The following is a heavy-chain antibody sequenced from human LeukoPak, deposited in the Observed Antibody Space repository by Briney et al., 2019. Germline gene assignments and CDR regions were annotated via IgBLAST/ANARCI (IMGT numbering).Heavy chain of an antibody. CDR1: GYTFTSYY. CDR3: AREGRYYYGSGSYYNHYYYYGMDV. D-gene: IGHD3-10*01. V-gene: IGHV1-46*01. J-gene: IGHJ6*02. CDR2: INPSGGST. Sequence: ASVKVSCKASGYTFTSYYMHWVRQASGQGLEWMGIINPSGGSTSYAQKFQGRVTMTRDTSTSTVYMELSSLRSEDTAVYYCAREGRYYYGSGSYYNHYYYYGMDVWGQGTTVTVSS.